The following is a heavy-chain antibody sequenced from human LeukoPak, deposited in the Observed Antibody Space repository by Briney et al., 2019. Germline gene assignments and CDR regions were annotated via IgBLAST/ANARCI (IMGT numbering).Heavy chain of an antibody. V-gene: IGHV3-23*01. CDR3: AKDQAFFGVISDY. Sequence: PGGSLRLSCEVSGFIFSYYGMNWVRQAPGKGLEWVSAISDSGDATYYADSVKGRFTISRDNSKNTLYLQMNSLRAEDTAVYYCAKDQAFFGVISDYWGQGTLVTVSS. CDR1: GFIFSYYG. D-gene: IGHD3-3*01. CDR2: ISDSGDAT. J-gene: IGHJ4*02.